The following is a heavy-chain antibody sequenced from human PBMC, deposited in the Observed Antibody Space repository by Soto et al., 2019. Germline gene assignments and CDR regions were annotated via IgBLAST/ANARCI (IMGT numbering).Heavy chain of an antibody. J-gene: IGHJ3*02. CDR3: ASVGVVIHDAFDI. CDR1: GGPISSSSYY. V-gene: IGHV4-39*01. CDR2: IYYSGST. D-gene: IGHD3-3*01. Sequence: QLQLQESGPGLVKPSETLSLTCTVSGGPISSSSYYWGWIRQPPGKGLEWIGSIYYSGSTYYNPSLKSRVTLSVDTSKDQFSLKLSSVTAADTAVYYCASVGVVIHDAFDIWGQGTMVTVSS.